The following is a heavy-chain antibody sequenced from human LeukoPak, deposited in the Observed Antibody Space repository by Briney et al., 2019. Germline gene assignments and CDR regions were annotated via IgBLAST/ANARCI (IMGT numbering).Heavy chain of an antibody. CDR2: IYPGDSDA. D-gene: IGHD3-22*01. V-gene: IGHV5-51*01. CDR3: ARQGAGYYDSSGS. J-gene: IGHJ3*01. CDR1: GYSFTNYW. Sequence: GESLKISCKGSGYSFTNYWIGWVRQMPGKGLEWVAIIYPGDSDARYSPSFQGQVTISADKSISTAYLQWSSLKASDTAMYYCARQGAGYYDSSGSWGQGTMVTVSS.